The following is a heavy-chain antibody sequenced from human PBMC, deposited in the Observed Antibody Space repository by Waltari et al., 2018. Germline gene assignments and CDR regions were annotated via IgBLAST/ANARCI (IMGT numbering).Heavy chain of an antibody. CDR3: ARGTRGSGSYWSGDSSGEFDP. V-gene: IGHV4-34*01. D-gene: IGHD3-10*01. CDR2: INHSGST. J-gene: IGHJ5*02. CDR1: GGSFSGYY. Sequence: QVQLQQWGAGLLKPSETLSLTCAVYGGSFSGYYWSWIRQPPGKGLEWIGEINHSGSTDYNASRKSRGTISVDTSKNQFSLKLSSVTAADTAVYYCARGTRGSGSYWSGDSSGEFDPWGQGTLVTVSS.